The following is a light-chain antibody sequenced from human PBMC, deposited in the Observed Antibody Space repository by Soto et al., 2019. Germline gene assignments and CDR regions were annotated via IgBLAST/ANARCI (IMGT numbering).Light chain of an antibody. CDR1: QSISSW. CDR2: DAS. Sequence: DIQMTQSPSTLSASVGDRVTITCRASQSISSWLAWYQQKPGKAPKLLIYDASSLESGVPSRFSGSGSGTEFTLTISSLQPDDFAVYYCQQYNNWPPWTFGQGTKVEI. J-gene: IGKJ1*01. V-gene: IGKV1-5*01. CDR3: QQYNNWPPWT.